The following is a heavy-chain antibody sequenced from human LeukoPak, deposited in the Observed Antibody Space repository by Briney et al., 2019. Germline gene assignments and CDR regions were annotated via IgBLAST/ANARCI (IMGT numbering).Heavy chain of an antibody. Sequence: PGGSLRLSCAASGFTFRSYSMNWVRQAPGKGLEWVSSISSSSSYIYYADSVKGQFTISRDNAKKSLYLQMNSLRAEDTAVYYCARASRRYCSSTSCPAYWGQGTLVTVSS. J-gene: IGHJ4*02. CDR3: ARASRRYCSSTSCPAY. CDR2: ISSSSSYI. CDR1: GFTFRSYS. D-gene: IGHD2-2*01. V-gene: IGHV3-21*01.